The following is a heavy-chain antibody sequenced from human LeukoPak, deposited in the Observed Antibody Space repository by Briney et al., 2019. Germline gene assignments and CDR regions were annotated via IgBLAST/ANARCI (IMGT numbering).Heavy chain of an antibody. D-gene: IGHD4-17*01. CDR2: IYSGGST. CDR1: GFTVSSNY. J-gene: IGHJ1*01. CDR3: AGDDYGARGYFQH. V-gene: IGHV3-66*01. Sequence: PGGSLRLSCAASGFTVSSNYMSWVRQAPGKGLEWVSVIYSGGSTYYADSVKGRFTISRDNSKNTLYLQMNSLRAEDTAVYYCAGDDYGARGYFQHWGQRTLVTVSS.